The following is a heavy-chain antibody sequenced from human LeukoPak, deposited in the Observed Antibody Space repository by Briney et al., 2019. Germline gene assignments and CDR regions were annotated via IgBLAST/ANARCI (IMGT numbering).Heavy chain of an antibody. D-gene: IGHD3-22*01. CDR1: GFTFSDYS. J-gene: IGHJ5*02. Sequence: GSLRLSCAASGFTFSDYSMNWVRQAPGKGLEWIGEINHSGSTNYNASLKSRVTISVDTSKNQFSLKLSSVTAADTAVYYCAVRYYDSSGPPSESAGYWFDPWGQGTLVTVSS. CDR3: AVRYYDSSGPPSESAGYWFDP. CDR2: INHSGST. V-gene: IGHV4-34*08.